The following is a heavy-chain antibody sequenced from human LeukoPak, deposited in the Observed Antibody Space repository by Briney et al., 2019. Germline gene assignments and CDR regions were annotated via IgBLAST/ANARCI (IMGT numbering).Heavy chain of an antibody. CDR2: ISSSSSYI. CDR1: GFTFSSYS. Sequence: PGGSLRLSCAASGFTFSSYSMNWVRQAPGKGLEWVSSISSSSSYIYYADSVKGRFTISRDNAKNSLYLQMNSLRAEDTAVYYCARDADCSGGSCYSAWFDPWGQGTLVTVSS. V-gene: IGHV3-21*01. J-gene: IGHJ5*02. D-gene: IGHD2-15*01. CDR3: ARDADCSGGSCYSAWFDP.